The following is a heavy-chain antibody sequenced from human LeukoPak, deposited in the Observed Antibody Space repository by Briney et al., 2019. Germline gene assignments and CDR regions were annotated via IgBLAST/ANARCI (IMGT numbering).Heavy chain of an antibody. CDR2: IYHSGST. J-gene: IGHJ4*02. CDR3: ARVKAAASRPFDY. V-gene: IGHV4-30-2*01. D-gene: IGHD6-13*01. CDR1: GGSISSGGYY. Sequence: PSETLSLTCTVSGGSISSGGYYWSWIRQPPGKGLEWIGYIYHSGSTYYNPSLKSRVTISVDRSKNQFSLKLSSVTAADTAVYYCARVKAAASRPFDYWGQGTLVTVSS.